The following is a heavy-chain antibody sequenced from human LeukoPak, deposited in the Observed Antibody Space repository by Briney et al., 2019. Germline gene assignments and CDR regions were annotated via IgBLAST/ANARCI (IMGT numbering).Heavy chain of an antibody. CDR1: GGSISSYY. D-gene: IGHD3-22*01. CDR3: ARGGNYYDSSGYGY. V-gene: IGHV4-59*01. J-gene: IGHJ4*02. CDR2: IYYSGST. Sequence: SETLSLTCTVSGGSISSYYWSWIRQPPGKGLEWIGYIYYSGSTNYNPSLKSRVTISVDTSKNQFSLKLSSVTAADTAVYYCARGGNYYDSSGYGYWGQGTLVTVSS.